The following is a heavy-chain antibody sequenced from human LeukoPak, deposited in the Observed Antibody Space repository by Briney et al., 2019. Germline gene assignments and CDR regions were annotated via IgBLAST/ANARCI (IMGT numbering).Heavy chain of an antibody. Sequence: GGSLRLSCAASGFTFSSYSMNWVRQAPGQGLEWVSSISSSSSYIYYADSVKGRFTISRDNAKNSLYLQMNSLRAEDTAVYSCAKKSRDGYNPFDYLGQGTLVTVSS. CDR3: AKKSRDGYNPFDY. V-gene: IGHV3-21*04. J-gene: IGHJ4*02. CDR2: ISSSSSYI. D-gene: IGHD5-24*01. CDR1: GFTFSSYS.